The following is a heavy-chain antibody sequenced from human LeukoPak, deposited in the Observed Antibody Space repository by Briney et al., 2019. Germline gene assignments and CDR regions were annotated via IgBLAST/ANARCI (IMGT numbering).Heavy chain of an antibody. V-gene: IGHV4-39*07. CDR2: IYYSGST. CDR1: GGSISSSSYY. J-gene: IGHJ4*02. CDR3: ARGGGLILDY. D-gene: IGHD2-8*01. Sequence: PSETLSLTCTVSGGSISSSSYYWGWIRQPPGKGLEWIGSIYYSGSTYYNPSLKSRVTISVDTSKNQFSLKLSSVTAADTAVYYCARGGGLILDYWGQGTLVTVSS.